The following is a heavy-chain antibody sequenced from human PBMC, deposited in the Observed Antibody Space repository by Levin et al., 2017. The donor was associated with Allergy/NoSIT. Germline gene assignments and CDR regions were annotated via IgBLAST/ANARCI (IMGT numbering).Heavy chain of an antibody. J-gene: IGHJ3*02. Sequence: SCAASGFTFDDYAMHWVRQAPGKGLEWVSGISWNSGSIGYADSVKGRFTISRDNAKNSLFFQMNSLRTEDTALYYCARDNIGLPDAFDIWGQGTMVIVSS. CDR3: ARDNIGLPDAFDI. D-gene: IGHD3-10*01. V-gene: IGHV3-9*01. CDR2: ISWNSGSI. CDR1: GFTFDDYA.